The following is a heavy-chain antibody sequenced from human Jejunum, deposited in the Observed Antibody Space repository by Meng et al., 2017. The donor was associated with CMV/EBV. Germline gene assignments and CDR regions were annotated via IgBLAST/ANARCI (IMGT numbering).Heavy chain of an antibody. V-gene: IGHV3-74*01. CDR2: IKSDGSGT. Sequence: ASGITFSNYGMHWVRQGPGKGLVWVSRIKSDGSGTAYADSVKGRFTVSRDNAKNTLYLQMDSLRAEDTAVYYCVRGGGGSYYGFRWGRGTLVTVSS. CDR3: VRGGGGSYYGFR. D-gene: IGHD3/OR15-3a*01. CDR1: GITFSNYG. J-gene: IGHJ4*02.